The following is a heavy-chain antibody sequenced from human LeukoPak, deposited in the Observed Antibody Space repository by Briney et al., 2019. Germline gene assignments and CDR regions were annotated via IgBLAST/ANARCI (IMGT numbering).Heavy chain of an antibody. CDR2: ISGSGGNT. J-gene: IGHJ4*02. V-gene: IGHV3-23*01. CDR3: AKDGKKYGSTWDFDY. Sequence: PGGSLRLSCAASGFTFGSYAMIWVRQAPGKGLEWVSHISGSGGNTYYADSVKGRFTISRVNSKNTMYLQMNSLRAEDRAVYYCAKDGKKYGSTWDFDYWGQGTLVTVSS. D-gene: IGHD6-13*01. CDR1: GFTFGSYA.